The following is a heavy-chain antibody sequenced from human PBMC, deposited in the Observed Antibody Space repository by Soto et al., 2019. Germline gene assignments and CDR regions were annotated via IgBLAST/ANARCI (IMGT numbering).Heavy chain of an antibody. Sequence: SETLSLTCTVSGGSISSYYWSWIRQPPGKGLEWIGYIYYSESTNYNPSLKSRVTISVDTSKNQFSLRLTSVTAADTAVYYCATHPPYGPLDHWGQGTLVTVSS. CDR3: ATHPPYGPLDH. CDR1: GGSISSYY. D-gene: IGHD4-17*01. CDR2: IYYSEST. V-gene: IGHV4-59*08. J-gene: IGHJ4*02.